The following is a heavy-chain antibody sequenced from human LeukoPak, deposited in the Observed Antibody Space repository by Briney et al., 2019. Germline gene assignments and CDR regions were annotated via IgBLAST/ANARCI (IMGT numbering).Heavy chain of an antibody. V-gene: IGHV1-69*04. CDR1: GGTFSSYA. D-gene: IGHD2-21*01. CDR2: IIPIFGIA. Sequence: SVTVSCKASGGTFSSYAISWVRQAPGQGLEWMGRIIPIFGIANYAQKFQGRVTITADKSTSTAYMELISLRSEDTAVYYCERDSPKRIAIQRRFDYWGQGTLVTVSS. J-gene: IGHJ4*02. CDR3: ERDSPKRIAIQRRFDY.